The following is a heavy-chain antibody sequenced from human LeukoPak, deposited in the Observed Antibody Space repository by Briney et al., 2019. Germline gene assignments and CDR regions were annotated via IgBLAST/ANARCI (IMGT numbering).Heavy chain of an antibody. Sequence: GGSLRLSCAASGFIASSNYMTCVRHAPGKWLEWVSVIYSGDRTYYADSVKGRSTISRDTSKNTLYLQMNTLRAEDTAVYYCASPYDSTAFDIWGQGTMVTVSS. CDR1: GFIASSNY. J-gene: IGHJ3*02. CDR3: ASPYDSTAFDI. V-gene: IGHV3-66*01. CDR2: IYSGDRT. D-gene: IGHD3-22*01.